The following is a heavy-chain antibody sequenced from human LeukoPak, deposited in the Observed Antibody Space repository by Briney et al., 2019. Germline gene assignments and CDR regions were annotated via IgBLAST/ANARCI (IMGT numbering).Heavy chain of an antibody. CDR3: ARGVWQQLLLLRFDP. V-gene: IGHV1-8*01. CDR1: GYTFTSYD. Sequence: ASVKVSCKASGYTFTSYDINWVRRATGQGLEWMGWMNPNSGNTGYAQKFQGRVTMTRNTSISTAYMELSSLRSEDTAVYYCARGVWQQLLLLRFDPWGQGTLVTVSS. J-gene: IGHJ5*02. CDR2: MNPNSGNT. D-gene: IGHD6-13*01.